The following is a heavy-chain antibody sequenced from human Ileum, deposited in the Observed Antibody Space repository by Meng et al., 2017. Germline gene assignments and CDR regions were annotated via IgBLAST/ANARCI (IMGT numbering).Heavy chain of an antibody. Sequence: QVQRQASGPGLVKPSGTLSLTCAVSGDSISSRDWWSWVRQPPGKGLEWIGEISQESGRTNYNPSLKSRVTISLDKSKNQFSLNLNSVTAADTAVYYCVRNEGYSLGDWGQGTLVTVSS. V-gene: IGHV4-4*02. CDR3: VRNEGYSLGD. J-gene: IGHJ4*02. CDR1: GDSISSRDW. CDR2: ISQESGRT. D-gene: IGHD2-21*01.